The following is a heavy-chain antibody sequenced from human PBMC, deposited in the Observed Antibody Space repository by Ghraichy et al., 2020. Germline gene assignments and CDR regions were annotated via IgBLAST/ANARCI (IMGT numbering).Heavy chain of an antibody. Sequence: GESPNISCAASGFTFSTYWMHWVRQAPGKGLVWVSRINSDGSSTSYADSVKGRFTISRDNAKNTLYLQMNSLRAEDTAVYYCARDQGYSYTRGYDFWGQGTLVTVSS. CDR2: INSDGSST. CDR3: ARDQGYSYTRGYDF. J-gene: IGHJ4*02. V-gene: IGHV3-74*01. CDR1: GFTFSTYW. D-gene: IGHD5-18*01.